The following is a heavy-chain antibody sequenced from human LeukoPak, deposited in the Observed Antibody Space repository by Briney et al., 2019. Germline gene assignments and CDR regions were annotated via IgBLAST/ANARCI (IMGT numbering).Heavy chain of an antibody. D-gene: IGHD6-25*01. CDR1: GYSISSGYY. V-gene: IGHV4-38-2*02. Sequence: SETLSLTCTVSGYSISSGYYWGWIRQPPGKGLEWIGSIYHSGSTYYNPSLKSRVTISVDTSKNQFSLKLSSVTAADTAVYYCARDMTAGGHFDYWGQGTLVAVSS. CDR2: IYHSGST. CDR3: ARDMTAGGHFDY. J-gene: IGHJ4*02.